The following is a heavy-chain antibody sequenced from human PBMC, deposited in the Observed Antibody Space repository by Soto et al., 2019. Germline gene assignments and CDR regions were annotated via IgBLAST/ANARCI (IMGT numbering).Heavy chain of an antibody. J-gene: IGHJ5*02. D-gene: IGHD3-9*01. CDR3: ARVFPYYDISKAPNWFDP. V-gene: IGHV1-18*01. Sequence: ASVKVSCKASGYTFTSYGISWVRQAPGQGLEWMGWISAYNGNTNYAQKLQGRVTMTTDTSTSTAYMELRSLRSDDTAVYYCARVFPYYDISKAPNWFDPWGQGTLVTVSS. CDR1: GYTFTSYG. CDR2: ISAYNGNT.